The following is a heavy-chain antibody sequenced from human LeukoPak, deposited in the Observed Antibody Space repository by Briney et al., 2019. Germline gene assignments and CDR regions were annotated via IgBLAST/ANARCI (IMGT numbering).Heavy chain of an antibody. CDR3: ARGYNYGYWLDY. J-gene: IGHJ4*02. Sequence: GGSLRLSCAASGFTFSSYWMHSVRQAPGKRLLWVSRINTDGSSTTYVDSGKGRFNIYRDNAKNTLYLKINSLRAEDTAVYYCARGYNYGYWLDYWGQGTLVTVSS. V-gene: IGHV3-74*01. CDR2: INTDGSST. D-gene: IGHD5-18*01. CDR1: GFTFSSYW.